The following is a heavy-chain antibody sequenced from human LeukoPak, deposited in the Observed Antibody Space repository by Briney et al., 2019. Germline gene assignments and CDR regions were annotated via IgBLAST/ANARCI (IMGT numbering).Heavy chain of an antibody. CDR3: ARDWVVDNTYYFDY. V-gene: IGHV3-7*01. D-gene: IGHD2-2*01. J-gene: IGHJ4*02. CDR1: GFNFSSDW. CDR2: IKQDGSEK. Sequence: GGSLRLSCAASGFNFSSDWMSWVRQAPGKGLEWVANIKQDGSEKYYVDSVKGRFTISRDNAKNSLYLQMNSLRAEDTAVYYCARDWVVDNTYYFDYWGQGTLVTVSS.